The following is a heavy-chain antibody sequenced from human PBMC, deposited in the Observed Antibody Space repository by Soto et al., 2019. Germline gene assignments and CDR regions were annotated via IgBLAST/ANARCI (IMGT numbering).Heavy chain of an antibody. D-gene: IGHD2-15*01. V-gene: IGHV1-69*13. J-gene: IGHJ5*02. CDR3: ARASLEVVVAAMKYNWFDP. CDR2: IIPIFGTA. CDR1: GGSFSSYA. Sequence: ASVKVSCEASGGSFSSYAISWVRQAPGQGLEWMGGIIPIFGTANYAQKFQGRVTITADESTSTAYMELSSLRSEDTAVYYCARASLEVVVAAMKYNWFDPWGQGTLVTVSS.